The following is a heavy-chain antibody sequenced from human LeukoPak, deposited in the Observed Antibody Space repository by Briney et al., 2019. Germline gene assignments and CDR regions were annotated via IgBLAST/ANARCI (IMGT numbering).Heavy chain of an antibody. D-gene: IGHD2-15*01. CDR2: IDPSGGST. CDR3: AQEGDCSGGSCYSDYYYYGMDV. V-gene: IGHV1-46*01. Sequence: ASVKVSRKASGYTFTSYYMHWVRQAPGQGLEWMGIIDPSGGSTSYAQKFQGRVTMTRDTSTSTVYMELSSLRSEDTAVYYCAQEGDCSGGSCYSDYYYYGMDVWGQGTTVTVSS. J-gene: IGHJ6*02. CDR1: GYTFTSYY.